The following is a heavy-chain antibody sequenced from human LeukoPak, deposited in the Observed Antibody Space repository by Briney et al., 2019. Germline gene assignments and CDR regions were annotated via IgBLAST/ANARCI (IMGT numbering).Heavy chain of an antibody. Sequence: AGGSLRLSCAASGFTFSSYAMSWVRQAPGKGLEWVSGISGSGGSTYYADSVKGRFTISRDNSKNTLYLQMNSLRAEDTAVYYCAKDQDSSGWFDYWGQGTLVTVSS. J-gene: IGHJ4*02. D-gene: IGHD6-19*01. CDR2: ISGSGGST. V-gene: IGHV3-23*01. CDR3: AKDQDSSGWFDY. CDR1: GFTFSSYA.